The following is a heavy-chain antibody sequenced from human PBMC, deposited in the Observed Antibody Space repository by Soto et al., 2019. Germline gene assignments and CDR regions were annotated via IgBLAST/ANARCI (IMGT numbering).Heavy chain of an antibody. Sequence: KTSETLSLTCAVYGGSFSGYYWSWIRQPPGKGLEWIGEINHSGSTNYNPSLKSRVTISVDTSKNQFSLKLSSVTAADTAVYYCARGKSITIFGVVIIKGWYFDYWGQGTLVTVSS. CDR1: GGSFSGYY. CDR2: INHSGST. V-gene: IGHV4-34*01. J-gene: IGHJ4*02. CDR3: ARGKSITIFGVVIIKGWYFDY. D-gene: IGHD3-3*01.